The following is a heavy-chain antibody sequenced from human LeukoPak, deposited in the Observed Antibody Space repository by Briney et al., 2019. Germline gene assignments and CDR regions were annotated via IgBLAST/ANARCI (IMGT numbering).Heavy chain of an antibody. J-gene: IGHJ4*02. Sequence: GGSLRLSCAASGFIFSDYYMSWIRQAPGKGLEWISYISSSGDTIFYADSVKGRFTISRDNAKNSLYLQMNSLRAEDTAVYYCAYSIVAQWGLDYWGQGTLVTVSS. D-gene: IGHD1-26*01. CDR3: AYSIVAQWGLDY. V-gene: IGHV3-11*04. CDR1: GFIFSDYY. CDR2: ISSSGDTI.